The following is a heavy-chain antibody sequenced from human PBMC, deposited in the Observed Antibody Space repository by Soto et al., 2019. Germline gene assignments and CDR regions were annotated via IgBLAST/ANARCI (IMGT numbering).Heavy chain of an antibody. CDR2: IWYDGSNK. CDR1: GFTFSSYG. CDR3: ARDSTMVRGAPSGMDV. V-gene: IGHV3-33*01. D-gene: IGHD3-10*01. J-gene: IGHJ6*02. Sequence: QVQLVESGGGVVQPGRSLRLSCAASGFTFSSYGMHWVRQAPGKGLEWVAVIWYDGSNKYYADSVKGRFTISRDNSKKTLYLQMNSLRAEDTAVYYCARDSTMVRGAPSGMDVWGQGTTVTVSS.